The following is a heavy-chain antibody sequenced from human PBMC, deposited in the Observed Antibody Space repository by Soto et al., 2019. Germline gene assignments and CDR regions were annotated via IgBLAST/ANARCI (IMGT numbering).Heavy chain of an antibody. CDR3: AKDLAYSSSWSLGNWFDP. CDR2: ISGSGGST. CDR1: GFTFSSYA. V-gene: IGHV3-23*01. J-gene: IGHJ5*02. D-gene: IGHD6-13*01. Sequence: PGGSLRLSCAASGFTFSSYAMSWVRQAPGKGLEWVSAISGSGGSTYYADSVKGRFTISRDNSKNTLYLQMNSLRAEDTAVYYCAKDLAYSSSWSLGNWFDPWGQGALVTVSS.